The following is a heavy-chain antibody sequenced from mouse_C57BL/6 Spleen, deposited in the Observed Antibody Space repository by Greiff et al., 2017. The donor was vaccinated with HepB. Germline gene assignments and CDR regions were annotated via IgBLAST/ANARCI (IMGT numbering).Heavy chain of an antibody. CDR3: ARGGYGYFDV. CDR1: GFTFSDYG. V-gene: IGHV5-17*01. CDR2: ISSGSSTI. J-gene: IGHJ1*03. Sequence: EVKLEESGGGLVKPGGSLKLSCAASGFTFSDYGMHWVRQAPEKGLEWVAYISSGSSTIYYADTVKGRFTISRDNAKNTLFLQMTSLRSEDTAMYYCARGGYGYFDVWGTGTTVTVSS.